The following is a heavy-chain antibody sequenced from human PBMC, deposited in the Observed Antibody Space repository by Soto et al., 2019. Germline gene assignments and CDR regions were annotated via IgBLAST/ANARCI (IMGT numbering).Heavy chain of an antibody. D-gene: IGHD6-6*01. CDR1: GGTFSSYA. Sequence: QVQLVQSGAEVKKPGSSVKVSCKASGGTFSSYAISWVRQAPGQGLEWMGGIITIFGTANYAQKFQGRVTMTEDESPSTADMELSSLSSEDTAVYYCARGSSSSSYLFVYWGQGTMVTVSS. J-gene: IGHJ4*02. CDR3: ARGSSSSSYLFVY. CDR2: IITIFGTA. V-gene: IGHV1-69*01.